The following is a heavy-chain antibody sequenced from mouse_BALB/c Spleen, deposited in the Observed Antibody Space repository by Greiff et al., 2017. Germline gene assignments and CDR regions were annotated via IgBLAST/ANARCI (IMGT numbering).Heavy chain of an antibody. V-gene: IGHV5-17*02. J-gene: IGHJ2*01. CDR1: GFTFSSFG. CDR2: ISSGSSTI. CDR3: AREGLRRRGFDY. Sequence: EGQGVESGGGLVQPGGSRKLSCAASGFTFSSFGMHWVRQAPEKGLEWVAYISSGSSTIYYADTVKGRFTISRDNPKNTLFLQMTSLRSEDTAMYYCAREGLRRRGFDYWGQGTTLTVSS. D-gene: IGHD2-4*01.